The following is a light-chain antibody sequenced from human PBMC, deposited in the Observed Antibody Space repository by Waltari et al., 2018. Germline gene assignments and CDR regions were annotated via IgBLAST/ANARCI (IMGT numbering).Light chain of an antibody. CDR1: TPTIRARYD. V-gene: IGLV1-40*01. CDR2: GNN. J-gene: IGLJ3*02. Sequence: QSVLTQPPSVSGAPGQRATIPCTATTPTIRARYDVHWYQHIPVTAPNILISGNNGRPAGVPDRVSGSKSSTSASLAITGLQAEDEADYYCQSYDSSLSVVFGGGTKLTVL. CDR3: QSYDSSLSVV.